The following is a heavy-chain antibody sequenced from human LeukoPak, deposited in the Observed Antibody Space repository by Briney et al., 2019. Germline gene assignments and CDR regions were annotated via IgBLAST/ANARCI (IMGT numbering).Heavy chain of an antibody. J-gene: IGHJ4*02. CDR1: GGSFSGYY. CDR3: ARGRGTYYDILTGYYIGGGYPLYFDY. V-gene: IGHV4-34*01. D-gene: IGHD3-9*01. CDR2: INHSGST. Sequence: KPSETLSLTCAVYGGSFSGYYWSWIRQPPGKGLEWIGEINHSGSTNYNPSLKSRVTISVDTSKNQFSLKLSSVTAADTAVYYCARGRGTYYDILTGYYIGGGYPLYFDYWGQGTLVTVSS.